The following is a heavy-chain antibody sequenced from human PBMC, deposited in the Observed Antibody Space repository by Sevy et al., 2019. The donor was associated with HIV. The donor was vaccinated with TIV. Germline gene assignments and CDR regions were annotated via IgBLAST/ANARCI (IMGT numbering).Heavy chain of an antibody. CDR1: GFTLNGYW. CDR2: INQDGNVK. J-gene: IGHJ4*02. Sequence: GGSLRLSCVASGFTLNGYWMSWVRQAPGKGLEWVANINQDGNVKYYIDSVKGRFTISRDTARNLLYLQMNSPRVEDTALYYCVRAIAADGSFWGQGTLVTVSS. V-gene: IGHV3-7*01. D-gene: IGHD6-13*01. CDR3: VRAIAADGSF.